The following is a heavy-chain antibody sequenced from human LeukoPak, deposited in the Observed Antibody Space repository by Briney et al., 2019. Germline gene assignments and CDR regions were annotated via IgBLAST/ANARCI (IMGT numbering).Heavy chain of an antibody. CDR2: ISSSSSYI. Sequence: PGGSLRLSCAASGFTFSSYSMNWVRQAPGKGLEWVSSISSSSSYIHYADSVKGRFAISRDNAKNSLYLQMNSLRVEDTAVYYCARDLVGAPDYWGQGTLATVSS. D-gene: IGHD1-26*01. V-gene: IGHV3-21*01. CDR3: ARDLVGAPDY. CDR1: GFTFSSYS. J-gene: IGHJ4*02.